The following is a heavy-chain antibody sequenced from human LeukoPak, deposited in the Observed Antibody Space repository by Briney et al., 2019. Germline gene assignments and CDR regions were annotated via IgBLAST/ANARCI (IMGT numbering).Heavy chain of an antibody. D-gene: IGHD5-18*01. J-gene: IGHJ4*02. CDR2: IYPSDSDT. V-gene: IGHV5-51*01. CDR3: ARPKESSDTARFDY. CDR1: GYSFTTYW. Sequence: GESLKISCKGSGYSFTTYWIGWVRQMPGKGLEWMGIIYPSDSDTRYSPSFQGQVTISADKSISTAYLQWSSLKASDTAMYYCARPKESSDTARFDYWGQGTLVTVSS.